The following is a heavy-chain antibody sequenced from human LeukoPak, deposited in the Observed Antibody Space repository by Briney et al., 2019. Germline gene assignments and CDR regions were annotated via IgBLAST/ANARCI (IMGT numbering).Heavy chain of an antibody. J-gene: IGHJ4*02. CDR3: ARAESPGDFDY. V-gene: IGHV4-34*01. CDR1: GGSVTSDY. D-gene: IGHD3-10*01. CDR2: INKISPSGGA. Sequence: PSETLSLTCAVSGGSVTSDYWGWIRQSPGKGLEWIGEINKISPSGGANYNPSLVSRVTISLDTSKNQFSLKLSSVTAADTAVYYCARAESPGDFDYWGQGTLVTVSS.